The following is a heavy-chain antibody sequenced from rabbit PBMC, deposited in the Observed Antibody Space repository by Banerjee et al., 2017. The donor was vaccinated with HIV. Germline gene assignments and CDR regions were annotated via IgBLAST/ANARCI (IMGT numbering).Heavy chain of an antibody. CDR3: ARSDYKYDYLAYAL. D-gene: IGHD6-1*01. J-gene: IGHJ4*01. Sequence: QEQLVESGGGLVQPEGSPTLTCTASGFSFSSNYYMCWVRQAPGKGLEWIGCIDTGSLGTYYASWAKGRFTISKTSSTTVTLQLNSLTAADTATYFCARSDYKYDYLAYALWGQGTLVTVS. CDR1: GFSFSSNYY. V-gene: IGHV1S45*01. CDR2: IDTGSLGT.